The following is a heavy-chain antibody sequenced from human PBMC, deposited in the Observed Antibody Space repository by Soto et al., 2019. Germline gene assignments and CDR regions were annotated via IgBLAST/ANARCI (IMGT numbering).Heavy chain of an antibody. CDR2: INHSGST. CDR1: GGSFSGYY. Sequence: PSETLSLTCAVYGGSFSGYYWSWIRQPPGKGLEWIGEINHSGSTSYNPSLKSRVTISVDTSKNQFSLKLSSVTAADTAVYYCARGTGYYDFWSGYYTGDWFDPWGQGTLVTVS. CDR3: ARGTGYYDFWSGYYTGDWFDP. J-gene: IGHJ5*02. V-gene: IGHV4-34*01. D-gene: IGHD3-3*01.